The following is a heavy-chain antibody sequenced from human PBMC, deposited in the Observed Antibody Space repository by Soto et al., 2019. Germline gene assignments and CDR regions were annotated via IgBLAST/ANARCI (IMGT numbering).Heavy chain of an antibody. J-gene: IGHJ5*02. D-gene: IGHD6-13*01. V-gene: IGHV1-3*01. CDR3: ARGLAADGA. Sequence: QVQLVQSGAEVKKHGASVKVSCTASGYTFTHYAIHWVRHAPGQRLEWMGFINAVSGNTKYSQNFQVRLTFTKDTSASTAYMDLSSLRAEDTAIYYCARGLAADGAWGQGTLVTVSS. CDR2: INAVSGNT. CDR1: GYTFTHYA.